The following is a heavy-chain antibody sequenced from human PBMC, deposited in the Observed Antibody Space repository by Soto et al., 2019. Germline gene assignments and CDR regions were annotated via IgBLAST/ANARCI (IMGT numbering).Heavy chain of an antibody. CDR2: SGRDGRK. Sequence: EVQLLESGGGLVHPGGSLRLSSEASGFTFSSNAMNWFRQAPGKGLEWGSGSGRDGRKYYTNAVKGRFSISRDNSKNTLFLQMNSLRAEDTAVYHFAKDIHLWSGIDVWVQGTIVTVSS. J-gene: IGHJ3*01. D-gene: IGHD3-3*02. CDR1: GFTFSSNA. CDR3: AKDIHLWSGIDV. V-gene: IGHV3-23*01.